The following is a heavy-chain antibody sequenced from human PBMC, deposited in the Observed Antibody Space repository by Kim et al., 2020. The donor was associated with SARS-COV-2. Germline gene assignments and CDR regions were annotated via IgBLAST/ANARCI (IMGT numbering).Heavy chain of an antibody. D-gene: IGHD1-26*01. CDR1: GFTFNTYG. J-gene: IGHJ4*02. CDR2: ISYDGSNK. CDR3: AKSFSGSYFGYDY. V-gene: IGHV3-30*18. Sequence: GGSLRLSCAASGFTFNTYGMHWVRQAPGKGLEWVAGISYDGSNKYYADSVKGRFTISRDNSKNTLYLQMNSLRIEDTAVYYCAKSFSGSYFGYDYWGQGTLVTVSS.